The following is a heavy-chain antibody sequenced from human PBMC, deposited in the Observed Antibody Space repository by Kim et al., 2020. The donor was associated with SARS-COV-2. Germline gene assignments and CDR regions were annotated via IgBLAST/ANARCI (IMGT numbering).Heavy chain of an antibody. Sequence: ASVKVSCKTSGYTFRNYFVHWVRQAPGQGLEWVGIINPYDATTSYAQKLQVRVTMTADTSTSTVYMDLRSLSSEDTAVYYCARSISTDLHWPPPIDDHWGQGTLVTVSS. D-gene: IGHD1-1*01. V-gene: IGHV1-46*04. CDR1: GYTFRNYF. J-gene: IGHJ4*02. CDR3: ARSISTDLHWPPPIDDH. CDR2: INPYDATT.